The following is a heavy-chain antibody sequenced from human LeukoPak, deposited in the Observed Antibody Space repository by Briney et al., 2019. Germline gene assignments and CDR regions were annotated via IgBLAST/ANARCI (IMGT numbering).Heavy chain of an antibody. J-gene: IGHJ4*02. Sequence: PSETLSLTCAVYGGTFSGYYWSWIRQPPGKGLEWIWEINHSGSTNYNPSLKSRVTISVDTSKNQFSLKLSSVAAADTAVYYCVRGDRSGYRYWGQGTLVTVSS. D-gene: IGHD3-22*01. CDR2: INHSGST. CDR3: VRGDRSGYRY. CDR1: GGTFSGYY. V-gene: IGHV4-34*01.